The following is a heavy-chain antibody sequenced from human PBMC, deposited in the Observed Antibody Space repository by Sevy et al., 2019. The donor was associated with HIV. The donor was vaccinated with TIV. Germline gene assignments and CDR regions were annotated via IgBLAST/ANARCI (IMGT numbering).Heavy chain of an antibody. CDR3: ARVPPYYDSNVSDF. Sequence: GGSLRHSCAASGFTFSSHSMNWVRQTPGKGLEWISYISGTGNTIYYADSVKGRFTISRDNAKNSLYLQLKSLRDEDTAIYYCARVPPYYDSNVSDFWGQGSLVTVSS. J-gene: IGHJ4*02. V-gene: IGHV3-48*02. D-gene: IGHD3-22*01. CDR2: ISGTGNTI. CDR1: GFTFSSHS.